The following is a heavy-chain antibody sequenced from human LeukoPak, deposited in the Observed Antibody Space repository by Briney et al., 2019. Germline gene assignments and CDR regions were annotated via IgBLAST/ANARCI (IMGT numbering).Heavy chain of an antibody. Sequence: SETLSLTCTVSGGSINSGGYWSWIRQHPGKGLEWIGYIYYSGTTYFNPSLKGRVTMSVDTFKNQFSLKLSSVSAADTAVYYCAREWGISGRTDYWGQGTLVTVSS. J-gene: IGHJ4*02. CDR1: GGSINSGGY. CDR2: IYYSGTT. V-gene: IGHV4-31*03. D-gene: IGHD3-10*01. CDR3: AREWGISGRTDY.